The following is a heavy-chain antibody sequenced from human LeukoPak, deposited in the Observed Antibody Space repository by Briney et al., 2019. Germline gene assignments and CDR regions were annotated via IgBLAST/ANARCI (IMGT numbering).Heavy chain of an antibody. J-gene: IGHJ4*02. CDR2: ISFDEINK. D-gene: IGHD3-10*01. Sequence: GGSLRLSCAASGFTFSRYAIHWVRQAPGKGLEWVAAISFDEINKKYADCVKGRFTTSRDNSKNTLYLQMNSLRAEDTAVYYCARDPAYGSGTYSDFWGQGTLVTVSS. CDR1: GFTFSRYA. CDR3: ARDPAYGSGTYSDF. V-gene: IGHV3-30-3*01.